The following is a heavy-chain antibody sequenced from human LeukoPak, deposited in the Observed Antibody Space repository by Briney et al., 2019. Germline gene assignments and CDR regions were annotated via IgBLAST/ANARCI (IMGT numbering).Heavy chain of an antibody. CDR3: ATTYGDYGGYFDY. CDR2: INAGSGNT. D-gene: IGHD4-17*01. V-gene: IGHV1-3*03. Sequence: ASVKVSCKASGYTFTSYAMHWVRQAPGQRLEWMGWINAGSGNTKYSQDFQGKVTITRDTSASTGYMELSSLRSEDMAVYYCATTYGDYGGYFDYWGQGTLVTASS. J-gene: IGHJ4*02. CDR1: GYTFTSYA.